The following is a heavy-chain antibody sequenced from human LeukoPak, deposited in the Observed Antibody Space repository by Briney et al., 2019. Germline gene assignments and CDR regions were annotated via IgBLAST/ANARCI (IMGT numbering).Heavy chain of an antibody. CDR2: ISGSGGST. CDR3: AKGNYYYDSSGGYYYYYYMDV. J-gene: IGHJ6*03. Sequence: GGSLRLSCAASGFTFSSYGMSRVRQAPGRGLEWVSAISGSGGSTYYADSVKGRFTISRDNSKNTLYLQMNSLRAEDTAVYYCAKGNYYYDSSGGYYYYYYMDVWGKGTTVTISS. CDR1: GFTFSSYG. D-gene: IGHD3-22*01. V-gene: IGHV3-23*01.